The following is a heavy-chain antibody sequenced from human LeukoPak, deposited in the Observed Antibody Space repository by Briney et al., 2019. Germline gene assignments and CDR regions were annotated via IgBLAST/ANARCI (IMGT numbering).Heavy chain of an antibody. Sequence: SETLSLTCTVSGGSISSYYWSWIRQPPGKGLEWIGYIYYSGSTNYNPSLKSRVTISVDTSNNQFSLKLSSVTAADTALYYCARVGIAARKTTHFDFWGRGTLVTVSS. CDR2: IYYSGST. CDR1: GGSISSYY. D-gene: IGHD6-6*01. V-gene: IGHV4-59*08. J-gene: IGHJ4*02. CDR3: ARVGIAARKTTHFDF.